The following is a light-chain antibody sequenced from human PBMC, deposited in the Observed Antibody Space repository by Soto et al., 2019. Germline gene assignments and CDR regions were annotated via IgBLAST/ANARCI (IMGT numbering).Light chain of an antibody. V-gene: IGKV3-20*01. CDR3: QQYHWAPDT. J-gene: IGKJ5*01. CDR2: GAS. CDR1: QIVGGDT. Sequence: ELVLTQSPGTLSLSPGERATLSCRASQIVGGDTLAWFQQRPGQAPRLVIYGASNRAAGIPDRFSGSGSGTDFTLTVSRLEPEDFAVYYCQQYHWAPDTFGQGTRLEI.